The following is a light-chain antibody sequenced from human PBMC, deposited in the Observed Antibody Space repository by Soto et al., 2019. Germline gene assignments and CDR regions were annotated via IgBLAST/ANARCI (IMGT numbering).Light chain of an antibody. CDR1: QSIASN. CDR3: QQYNNWPRT. J-gene: IGKJ1*01. Sequence: IVMTQSPATLSVSPGEKVTLSCRASQSIASNLAWYKQKPGQAPRLLSYGASTRATGVPARFSGSGSGTDFILTISSLKPEDFEVYYCQQYNNWPRTFGQGTKVDIK. CDR2: GAS. V-gene: IGKV3-15*01.